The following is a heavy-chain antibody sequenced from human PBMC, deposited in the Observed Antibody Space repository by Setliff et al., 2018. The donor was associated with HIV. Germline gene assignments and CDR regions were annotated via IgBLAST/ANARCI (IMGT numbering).Heavy chain of an antibody. CDR2: INPNSGGT. J-gene: IGHJ6*04. Sequence: ASVKVSCKASGYTFAGYYMHWVRQAPGQGLEWMGWINPNSGGTNYAQKFQGRVTMTRDTSISTAYMELSRLRSDDTAVYYCARNSSGWYYSNYYYYGMDVWGKGTTVT. CDR3: ARNSSGWYYSNYYYYGMDV. D-gene: IGHD6-19*01. V-gene: IGHV1-2*02. CDR1: GYTFAGYY.